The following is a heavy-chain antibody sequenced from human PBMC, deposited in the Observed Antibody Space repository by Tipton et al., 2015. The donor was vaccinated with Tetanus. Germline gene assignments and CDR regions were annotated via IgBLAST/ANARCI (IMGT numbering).Heavy chain of an antibody. D-gene: IGHD5-12*01. V-gene: IGHV4-39*07. Sequence: TLSLTCSVSGGPIRDSDYYWGWVRLPPGKGLEWIAGIYYSGNSYYNPTFQSRVTVSVDTSKNQFSLKLSSVTAADTAVYYCARVGFGYSGYHFYGYWGQGTLVTVSS. CDR2: IYYSGNS. CDR3: ARVGFGYSGYHFYGY. CDR1: GGPIRDSDYY. J-gene: IGHJ4*02.